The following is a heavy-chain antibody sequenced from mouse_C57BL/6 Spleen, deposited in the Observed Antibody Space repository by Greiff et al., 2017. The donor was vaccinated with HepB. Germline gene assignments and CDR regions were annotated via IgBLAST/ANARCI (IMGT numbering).Heavy chain of an antibody. CDR3: ARSDYYYGSSFDAMDY. Sequence: QQSCKASGYTFTSYWMHWVKQRPGQGLEWIGEIDPSDSYTNYNQKFKGKSTLTVDKSSSTAYMQLSSLTSEDSAVYYCARSDYYYGSSFDAMDYWGQGTSVTVSS. CDR1: GYTFTSYW. J-gene: IGHJ4*01. CDR2: IDPSDSYT. V-gene: IGHV1-69*01. D-gene: IGHD1-1*01.